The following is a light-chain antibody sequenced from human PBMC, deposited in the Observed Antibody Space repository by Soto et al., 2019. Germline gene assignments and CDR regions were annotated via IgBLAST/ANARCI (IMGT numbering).Light chain of an antibody. Sequence: VLTQSPATLSFSPCKKATLCCMASQSFSSHLSFYQQKPGQAPRLLIYDASNRATGIPARFSGSGSGTDFTLTISSLEPEDFAVYYCQQRSNWPPAFGPGTKVDIK. CDR2: DAS. CDR3: QQRSNWPPA. V-gene: IGKV3-11*01. CDR1: QSFSSH. J-gene: IGKJ3*01.